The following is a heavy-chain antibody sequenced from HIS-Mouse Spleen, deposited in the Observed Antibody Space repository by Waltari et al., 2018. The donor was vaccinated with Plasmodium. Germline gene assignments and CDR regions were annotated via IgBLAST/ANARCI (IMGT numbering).Heavy chain of an antibody. CDR2: IYYSGGT. V-gene: IGHV4-39*01. J-gene: IGHJ4*02. Sequence: QLQLQESGPGLVKPSETLSLTCTVSGGSISSSLYYWGWIRQPPGKGLEWIGSIYYSGGTYANPSLKSRVTISVDTSKNQFSLKLGSVTAADTAVYYCARRGGSYYYFDYWGQGTLVTVSS. D-gene: IGHD1-26*01. CDR1: GGSISSSLYY. CDR3: ARRGGSYYYFDY.